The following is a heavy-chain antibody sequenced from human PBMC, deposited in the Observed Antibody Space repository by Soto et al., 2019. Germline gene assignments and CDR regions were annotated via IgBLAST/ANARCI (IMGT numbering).Heavy chain of an antibody. D-gene: IGHD5-18*01. J-gene: IGHJ4*02. Sequence: GGSLRLSCAASGFPFSSYNMNWVRQAPGKGLEWVSSISNDLSTIYYADSMRGRFIISRDNAKNSLYLQMNSLRAEDTAVYYCAXDDGGYSSGRRQYHFDLWGQGALVTVSS. CDR3: AXDDGGYSSGRRQYHFDL. CDR2: ISNDLSTI. CDR1: GFPFSSYN. V-gene: IGHV3-21*01.